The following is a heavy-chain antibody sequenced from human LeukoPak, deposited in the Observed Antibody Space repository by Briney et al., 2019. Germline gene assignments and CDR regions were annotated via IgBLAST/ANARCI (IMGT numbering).Heavy chain of an antibody. CDR3: TTMLFGELLH. CDR1: GFTFSNAW. J-gene: IGHJ4*02. V-gene: IGHV3-15*01. Sequence: GGSLRLSSAASGFTFSNAWMSWVRQAPGKGLEWVGRIKSKSDGGTTDYITPVKGRFTISRDDSKNTLYLQMNSLKTEDSALYYCTTMLFGELLHWGQGTLVTVSS. D-gene: IGHD3-10*01. CDR2: IKSKSDGGTT.